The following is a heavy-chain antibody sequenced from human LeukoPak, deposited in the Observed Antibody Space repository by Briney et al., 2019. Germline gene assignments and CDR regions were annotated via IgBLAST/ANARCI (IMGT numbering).Heavy chain of an antibody. V-gene: IGHV1-69*01. D-gene: IGHD1-20*01. CDR1: GGTLRSYA. Sequence: ASVKVSCKASGGTLRSYAVSWLRQAPRQGLEWMGGIVPVFGTLNYIEKFQGRMTIAADESTTTAYMELSGLRSEDTAVYYCARAKQRYNWNDYFDYWGQGTLVTVSS. CDR2: IVPVFGTL. J-gene: IGHJ4*02. CDR3: ARAKQRYNWNDYFDY.